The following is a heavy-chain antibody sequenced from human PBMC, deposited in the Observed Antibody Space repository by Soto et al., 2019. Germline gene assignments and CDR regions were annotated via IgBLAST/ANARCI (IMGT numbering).Heavy chain of an antibody. Sequence: PGGSLRLSCSASGFTFSSYTMHWVRQAPGKGLEYVSLVSHDGSETYYADSVRGRFTISRDNSKSTLSLQMSGLRVEDTAVYYCVRGGSIVLVGTPTRLVHLDYWGQGTLVTVSS. CDR2: VSHDGSET. CDR1: GFTFSSYT. CDR3: VRGGSIVLVGTPTRLVHLDY. D-gene: IGHD2-8*02. J-gene: IGHJ4*02. V-gene: IGHV3-64D*08.